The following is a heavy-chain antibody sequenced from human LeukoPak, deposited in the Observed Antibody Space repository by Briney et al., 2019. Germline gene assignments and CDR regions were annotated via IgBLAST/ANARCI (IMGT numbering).Heavy chain of an antibody. Sequence: ASVKVSCKASGYTFTAYYMHWVRHAPGQGLEWMGWINPESGGTNYAQKFQGRVTMTRDTSISTTYMELSRLTSDDTAVYYCARGDVYNDCWGQGTLVAVSS. CDR3: ARGDVYNDC. V-gene: IGHV1-2*02. J-gene: IGHJ4*02. D-gene: IGHD5-24*01. CDR1: GYTFTAYY. CDR2: INPESGGT.